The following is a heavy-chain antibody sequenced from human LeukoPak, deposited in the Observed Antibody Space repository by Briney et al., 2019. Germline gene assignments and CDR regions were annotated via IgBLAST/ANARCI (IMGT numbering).Heavy chain of an antibody. CDR1: GFTSSSYW. CDR3: ARDSLGADY. Sequence: GGSLRLSCAASGFTSSSYWMSWVRQAPGKGLEWVANIRQDGSEKYYVDSVKGRFTISRDNAKNSLYLQMNSLRAEDTAVYYCARDSLGADYWGQGTLVTVSS. D-gene: IGHD4/OR15-4a*01. J-gene: IGHJ4*02. CDR2: IRQDGSEK. V-gene: IGHV3-7*01.